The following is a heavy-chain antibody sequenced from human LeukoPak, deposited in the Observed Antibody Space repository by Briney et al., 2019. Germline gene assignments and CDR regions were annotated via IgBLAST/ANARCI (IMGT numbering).Heavy chain of an antibody. J-gene: IGHJ3*02. CDR1: GFTFSSYW. Sequence: GGSLRLSCAASGFTFSSYWMHWVRQAPGKGLVWVSRIASDGSTVYADSVKGRFTISRDNAKDTVYLQMNSLRAEDTAVYYCARSSLDCSSTSCYVRGDAFDIWGQGTMVTVSS. CDR2: IASDGST. V-gene: IGHV3-74*01. D-gene: IGHD2-2*01. CDR3: ARSSLDCSSTSCYVRGDAFDI.